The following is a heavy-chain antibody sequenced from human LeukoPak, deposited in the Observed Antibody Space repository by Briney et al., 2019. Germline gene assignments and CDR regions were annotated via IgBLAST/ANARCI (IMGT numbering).Heavy chain of an antibody. D-gene: IGHD3-22*01. CDR1: GFTFSSYW. Sequence: GGSLRLSCAVSGFTFSSYWMSWVRQAPGKGLEWVANINEDGSEKYYVDSVKGRFTISRDNAKSSLYLQMNSLRVDDTAVYYCARDRALYDSRRGYYYTEDDYWGQGTLVTVSS. J-gene: IGHJ4*02. V-gene: IGHV3-7*01. CDR2: INEDGSEK. CDR3: ARDRALYDSRRGYYYTEDDY.